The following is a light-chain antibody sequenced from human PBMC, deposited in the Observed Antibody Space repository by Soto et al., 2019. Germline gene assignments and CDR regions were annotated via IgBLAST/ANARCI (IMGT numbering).Light chain of an antibody. Sequence: EIVLTQSPATLSVSPGERATLSCRASQSVSSNLAWYQQKPGQAPRLLIYGASTRATVIPARFSGSGSGTEFTLTISSLQSEDFAVYYCQQYNNWPGTFGQGTKVDI. CDR1: QSVSSN. CDR3: QQYNNWPGT. J-gene: IGKJ1*01. V-gene: IGKV3-15*01. CDR2: GAS.